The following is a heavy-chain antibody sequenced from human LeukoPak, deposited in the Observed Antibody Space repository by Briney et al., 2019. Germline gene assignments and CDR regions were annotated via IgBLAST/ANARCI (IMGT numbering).Heavy chain of an antibody. CDR3: ARGQVKEQLLPRTGSRYYYYYMDV. Sequence: SETLSLTCAVYGGSFSGYYWSWIRQPPGKGLEWIGEINRSGNTNYNSSLKRRVTISVDTSKNQFSLRLSSVTAADTAVYYCARGQVKEQLLPRTGSRYYYYYMDVWGRGTTVTVPS. CDR1: GGSFSGYY. CDR2: INRSGNT. D-gene: IGHD6-13*01. J-gene: IGHJ6*03. V-gene: IGHV4-34*01.